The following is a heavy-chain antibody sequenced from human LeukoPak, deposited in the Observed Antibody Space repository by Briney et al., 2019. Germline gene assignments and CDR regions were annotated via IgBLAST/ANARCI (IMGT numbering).Heavy chain of an antibody. CDR2: ISNSGDAT. D-gene: IGHD3-22*01. Sequence: PGGSLRLSCAASGFTFSNYAMSWVRQAPGKGLEWVSTISNSGDATYYADSVKGRFTISRDNGKNTLYLQMNSLRAEDTAVYYCARGSTYYDSSGQVPFDYWGQGTLVTVSS. CDR3: ARGSTYYDSSGQVPFDY. CDR1: GFTFSNYA. V-gene: IGHV3-23*01. J-gene: IGHJ4*02.